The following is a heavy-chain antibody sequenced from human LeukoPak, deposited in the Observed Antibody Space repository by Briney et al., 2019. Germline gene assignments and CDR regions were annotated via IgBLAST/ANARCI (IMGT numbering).Heavy chain of an antibody. V-gene: IGHV4-59*08. CDR1: GGSISSYY. CDR2: IYYSGRT. Sequence: SSETLSLTCTVSGGSISSYYWSWIRQPPGKGLEWIGYIYYSGRTNHTPSIKTRLTISVDTSKTQLSLKLSSVTAADTAVYYWARRRRIEGVIPHAFDIWGQGTMVTVSS. CDR3: ARRRRIEGVIPHAFDI. D-gene: IGHD3-22*01. J-gene: IGHJ3*02.